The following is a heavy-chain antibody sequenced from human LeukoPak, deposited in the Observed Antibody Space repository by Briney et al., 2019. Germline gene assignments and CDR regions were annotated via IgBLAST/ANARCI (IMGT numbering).Heavy chain of an antibody. CDR3: ARGSGWSLGY. Sequence: PSETLSLTCTVSGGSIRSDDYYWSWIRQPPGKGLEWIGNIYKSGSTYYNPSLKSRVTMSLDTSKNQFSLRLSSVTAADTAVYYCARGSGWSLGYWGQGTLVTVSS. CDR1: GGSIRSDDYY. D-gene: IGHD6-19*01. CDR2: IYKSGST. V-gene: IGHV4-30-4*01. J-gene: IGHJ4*02.